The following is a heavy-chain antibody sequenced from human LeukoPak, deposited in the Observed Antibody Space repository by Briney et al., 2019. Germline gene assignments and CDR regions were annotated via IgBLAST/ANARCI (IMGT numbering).Heavy chain of an antibody. J-gene: IGHJ4*02. Sequence: GGSLRLSCAASGFTFSSYWMHWVRQAPGKGLVWVSRINSDGSSTSYADSVKGRFTISRDNAKNTLYVQMNSLRAEGTAVYYCARGAVAGPIDYWGQGTPVTVSS. V-gene: IGHV3-74*01. D-gene: IGHD6-19*01. CDR1: GFTFSSYW. CDR3: ARGAVAGPIDY. CDR2: INSDGSST.